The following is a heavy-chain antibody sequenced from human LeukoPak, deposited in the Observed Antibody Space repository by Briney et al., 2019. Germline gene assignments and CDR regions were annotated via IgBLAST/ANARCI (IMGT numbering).Heavy chain of an antibody. Sequence: ASVKVSCKASGYTFTRYYMHWVRQAPGQGLEWMGWINPNSGGTNYAQKFQGRVTMTRDTSISTAYMELSRLRSDDTAVYYCARVYDFYYYMGVWGKGTTVTVSS. CDR2: INPNSGGT. CDR1: GYTFTRYY. D-gene: IGHD5/OR15-5a*01. J-gene: IGHJ6*03. V-gene: IGHV1-2*02. CDR3: ARVYDFYYYMGV.